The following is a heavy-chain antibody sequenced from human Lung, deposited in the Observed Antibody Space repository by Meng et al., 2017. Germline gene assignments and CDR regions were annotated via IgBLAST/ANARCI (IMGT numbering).Heavy chain of an antibody. CDR1: DDSISDYY. D-gene: IGHD2-21*01. Sequence: QVQLQASGSGLVKPSETLSLTCSVSDDSISDYYWTWVRQSAGKGLEWIGRISGSGSTNYSPSLNSRIAMSVDTSKKQISLTLTSVTAADTAVYYCARGRGPHIVGHWGQGTLVTVSS. V-gene: IGHV4-4*07. CDR2: ISGSGST. CDR3: ARGRGPHIVGH. J-gene: IGHJ1*01.